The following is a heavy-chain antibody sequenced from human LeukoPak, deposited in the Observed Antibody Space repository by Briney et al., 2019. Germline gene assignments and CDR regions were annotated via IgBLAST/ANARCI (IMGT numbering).Heavy chain of an antibody. CDR1: GFTFSSYW. CDR2: IKQDGSEK. V-gene: IGHV3-7*01. J-gene: IGHJ4*02. CDR3: ARVRDYVWGTYRTYYFDN. Sequence: PGGSLRLSCAASGFTFSSYWMSRVRQAPGKGLEWVANIKQDGSEKYYVDSVKGRFTISRDNAKNSLYLQMHSLRAEDTAVYFCARVRDYVWGTYRTYYFDNWGQGILVTVSS. D-gene: IGHD3-16*02.